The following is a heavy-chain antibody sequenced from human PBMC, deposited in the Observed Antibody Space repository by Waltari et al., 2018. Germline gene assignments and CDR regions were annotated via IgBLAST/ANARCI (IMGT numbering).Heavy chain of an antibody. Sequence: QLQLQESGPRLVKPSETLSLTCSVSGDSITSSNYYWAWIRQPPGKGLEWIGSVSYTGSTYYKASLKSRVTISVDTSKNYFSLSLTSVTATDTAIYFCARTFMVRTIRSRGWFDPWGQGTLVTVSS. CDR3: ARTFMVRTIRSRGWFDP. J-gene: IGHJ5*02. CDR1: GDSITSSNYY. CDR2: VSYTGST. V-gene: IGHV4-39*02. D-gene: IGHD3-10*01.